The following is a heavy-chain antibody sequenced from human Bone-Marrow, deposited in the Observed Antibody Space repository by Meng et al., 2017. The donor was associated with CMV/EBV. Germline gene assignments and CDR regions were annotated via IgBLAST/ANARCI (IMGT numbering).Heavy chain of an antibody. D-gene: IGHD1-1*01. CDR3: ARGKGKLERHYYYGMDV. V-gene: IGHV1-69*05. CDR2: IIPIFGTA. Sequence: SVKVSCKASGGTFSSYAISWVRQAPGQGLEWMGGIIPIFGTANYAQKFQGRVTITTDESTSTAYMELSSLRSEDTAVYYCARGKGKLERHYYYGMDVWGQGTTVTVSS. J-gene: IGHJ6*02. CDR1: GGTFSSYA.